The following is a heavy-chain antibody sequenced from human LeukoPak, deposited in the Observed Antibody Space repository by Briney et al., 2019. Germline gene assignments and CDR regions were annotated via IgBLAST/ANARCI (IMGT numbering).Heavy chain of an antibody. D-gene: IGHD5-12*01. J-gene: IGHJ4*02. V-gene: IGHV4-39*01. CDR1: GGSISSTSYH. CDR2: IFYSGTT. CDR3: ARSVSGHNYFDY. Sequence: SETLSLTCTVSGGSISSTSYHWAWLRQPPGKGLKWIAGIFYSGTTYYNPSLESRVTISVDTSKNQFSLKLSSVTATDTAVYYCARSVSGHNYFDYWGQGTLVTVSS.